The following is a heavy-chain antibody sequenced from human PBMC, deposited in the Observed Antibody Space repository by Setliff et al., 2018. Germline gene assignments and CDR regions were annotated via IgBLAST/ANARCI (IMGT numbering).Heavy chain of an antibody. CDR3: MRQVGGGLWYFDY. V-gene: IGHV4-39*07. J-gene: IGHJ4*02. CDR1: GGSGDYY. CDR2: IYHDGRA. Sequence: ASETLSLTCTVSGGSGDYYWSWIRQPPGKGLEWIGIIYHDGRAYYSTSLKSRVNLSLDMSKTQFSLHLNSVTAADTAVYYCMRQVGGGLWYFDYWGQGILVTVSS. D-gene: IGHD2-15*01.